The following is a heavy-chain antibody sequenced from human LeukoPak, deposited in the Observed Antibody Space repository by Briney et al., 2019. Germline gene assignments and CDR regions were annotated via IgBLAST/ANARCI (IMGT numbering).Heavy chain of an antibody. CDR3: AKGLYDYALDV. J-gene: IGHJ6*02. Sequence: GGSLRLSCAASGFTFSSYAMSWVRQAPGKGLEWVSAINGGGYTTYYADSVKGRFTISRDNFKNTLYLQMNSLRAEDTAIYYCAKGLYDYALDVWGQGTAVTVSS. V-gene: IGHV3-23*01. CDR1: GFTFSSYA. CDR2: INGGGYTT.